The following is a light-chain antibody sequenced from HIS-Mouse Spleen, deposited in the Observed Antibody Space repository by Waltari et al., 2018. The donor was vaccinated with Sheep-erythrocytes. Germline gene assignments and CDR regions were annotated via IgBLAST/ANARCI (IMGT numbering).Light chain of an antibody. V-gene: IGKV3-11*01. Sequence: EIVLTQSPPTLSLSPGERATLSCRASQSVSSYLAWYQQKPGQPPRLLIYDASNRATGIPARFSGSGSGTDFTLTISSLEPEDFAVYYCQQRSNWPLTFGGGTKVEIK. CDR1: QSVSSY. J-gene: IGKJ4*01. CDR3: QQRSNWPLT. CDR2: DAS.